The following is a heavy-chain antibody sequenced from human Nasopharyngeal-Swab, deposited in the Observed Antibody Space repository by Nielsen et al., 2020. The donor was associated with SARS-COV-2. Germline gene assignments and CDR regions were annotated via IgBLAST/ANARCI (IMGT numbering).Heavy chain of an antibody. CDR1: GFTFSSYE. CDR3: ARDYGDYERMQYYYYYGMDV. D-gene: IGHD4-17*01. CDR2: ISSSGSTI. V-gene: IGHV3-48*03. Sequence: GESLKIPCAASGFTFSSYEMNWVRQAPGKGLEWVSYISSSGSTIYYADSVKGRFTISRDNAKNSLYLQMNSLRAEDTAVYYCARDYGDYERMQYYYYYGMDVWGQGTTVTVSS. J-gene: IGHJ6*02.